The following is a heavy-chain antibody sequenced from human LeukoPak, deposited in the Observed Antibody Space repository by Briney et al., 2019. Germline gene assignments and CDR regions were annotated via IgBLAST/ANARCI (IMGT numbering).Heavy chain of an antibody. CDR3: ARQDYDILTGYYKGPFDY. D-gene: IGHD3-9*01. J-gene: IGHJ4*02. Sequence: GESLKISRKGSGYSFTSYWIGWVRQMPGKGLEWMGIIYPGDSDTRYSPSSQGQVTISADKSISTAYLQWSSLKASDTAMYYCARQDYDILTGYYKGPFDYWGQGTLVTVSS. CDR2: IYPGDSDT. CDR1: GYSFTSYW. V-gene: IGHV5-51*01.